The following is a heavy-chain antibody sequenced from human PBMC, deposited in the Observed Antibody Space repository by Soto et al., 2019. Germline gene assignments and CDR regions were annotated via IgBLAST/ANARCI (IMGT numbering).Heavy chain of an antibody. V-gene: IGHV3-23*01. CDR1: GFTFSSYA. J-gene: IGHJ5*02. D-gene: IGHD4-4*01. Sequence: PGGSLRLSCAASGFTFSSYAMSWVRQAPGKGLEWVSAISGSGGSTYYADSVKGRFTISRDNSKNTLYLQMNSLRAEDTAVYYCAKDRSLSNEYNWFDPWGQGTLVTVSS. CDR2: ISGSGGST. CDR3: AKDRSLSNEYNWFDP.